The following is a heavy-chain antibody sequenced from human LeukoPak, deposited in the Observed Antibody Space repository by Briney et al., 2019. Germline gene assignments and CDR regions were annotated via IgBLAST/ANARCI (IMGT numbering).Heavy chain of an antibody. D-gene: IGHD6-19*01. CDR1: GFTFSSYA. CDR2: ISGSGGST. V-gene: IGHV3-23*01. Sequence: PGGSLRLSCAASGFTFSSYAMSWVRQAPGKGLEWVSAISGSGGSTYYADSVKGRFTISRDNSKNTLYMQMNSLRAEDTAIYFCAKGASGWSIFDYWGQGTLVTVSS. J-gene: IGHJ4*02. CDR3: AKGASGWSIFDY.